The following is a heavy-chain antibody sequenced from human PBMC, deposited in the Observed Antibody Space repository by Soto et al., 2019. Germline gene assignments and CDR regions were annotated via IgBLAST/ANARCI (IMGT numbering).Heavy chain of an antibody. CDR3: VKDEGIEAMDV. J-gene: IGHJ6*02. CDR1: GFTFSRNT. CDR2: ITSSGSYV. Sequence: GGSLRLSCVTSGFTFSRNTLNWVRQAPGKGLEWVASITSSGSYVYYADSVKGRFSASRDNAKNSLSLQMDSLRPDDTAIYFCVKDEGIEAMDVWGQGITVTVSS. V-gene: IGHV3-21*01. D-gene: IGHD3-3*02.